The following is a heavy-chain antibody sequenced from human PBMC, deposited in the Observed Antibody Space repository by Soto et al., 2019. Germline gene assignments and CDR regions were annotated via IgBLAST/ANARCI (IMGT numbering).Heavy chain of an antibody. CDR2: INPYNGNR. CDR1: GYSFSYYG. V-gene: IGHV1-18*04. CDR3: AIDRLRCFDSSGFYS. J-gene: IGHJ4*02. Sequence: QVQLVQSGAELRKPGASVKVSCQTFGYSFSYYGVNWVRQAPGQGLEGMGWINPYNGNRNYAQKFEDRVTMTAAASTTTRDLELSSLKSDDTAIYYCAIDRLRCFDSSGFYSWGQGTLVTVSS. D-gene: IGHD3-22*01.